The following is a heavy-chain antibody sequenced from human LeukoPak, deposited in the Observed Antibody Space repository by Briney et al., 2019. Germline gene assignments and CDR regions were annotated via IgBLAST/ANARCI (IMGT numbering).Heavy chain of an antibody. D-gene: IGHD5-18*01. J-gene: IGHJ4*02. CDR3: AKDLGVQLWPRSYFLFDY. V-gene: IGHV3-23*01. CDR1: GFTFNNYA. CDR2: ISGSGGST. Sequence: GGSLRLSCAASGFTFNNYAMSWVRQAPGKGLEWVSAISGSGGSTYYADSVKGRFTISRDNSKNTLYLQMNSLRAEDTAVYYCAKDLGVQLWPRSYFLFDYWGQGTLVTVSS.